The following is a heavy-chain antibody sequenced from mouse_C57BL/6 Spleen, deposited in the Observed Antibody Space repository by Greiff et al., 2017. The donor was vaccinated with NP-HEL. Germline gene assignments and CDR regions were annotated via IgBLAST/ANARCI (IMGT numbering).Heavy chain of an antibody. J-gene: IGHJ1*03. Sequence: EVQLQESGPGLVKPSQSLSLTCSVTGYSITSGYYWNWIRQFPGNKLEWMGYISYDGSNNYNPSLKNRISITRDTSKNQFFLKLNSVTTEDTATYYCARDRVYYSDWYFDVWGTGTTVTVSS. CDR2: ISYDGSN. CDR1: GYSITSGYY. V-gene: IGHV3-6*01. D-gene: IGHD2-12*01. CDR3: ARDRVYYSDWYFDV.